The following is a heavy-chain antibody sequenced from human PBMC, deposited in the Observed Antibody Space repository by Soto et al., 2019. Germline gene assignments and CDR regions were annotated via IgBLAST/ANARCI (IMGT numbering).Heavy chain of an antibody. J-gene: IGHJ5*02. V-gene: IGHV1-2*02. CDR2: INPTNGAT. Sequence: QVPLVKSGAEVKKPGASVKVSCKAPRYIFTAYFMHWVRQAPGQGLEWMGWINPTNGATHFGLSFQGRVTMTRDTSSSTAYMELSSLRSDDTAVYYFASHDPGARFDPWGQGTLVIVSS. CDR1: RYIFTAYF. D-gene: IGHD1-1*01. CDR3: ASHDPGARFDP.